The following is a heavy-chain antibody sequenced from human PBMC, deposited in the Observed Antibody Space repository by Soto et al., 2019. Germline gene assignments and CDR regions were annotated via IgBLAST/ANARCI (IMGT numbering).Heavy chain of an antibody. CDR1: GFTVSSNY. CDR2: IYSGGST. J-gene: IGHJ4*02. CDR3: ARVVPGSGWYYFDY. Sequence: PGGSLRLSCAASGFTVSSNYMSWVRQAPGKGLEWVSVIYSGGSTYYADSVKGRFTISRDNSKNTLYLQMNSLRAEDTAVYYCARVVPGSGWYYFDYWGQGTLVTVSS. D-gene: IGHD6-19*01. V-gene: IGHV3-66*01.